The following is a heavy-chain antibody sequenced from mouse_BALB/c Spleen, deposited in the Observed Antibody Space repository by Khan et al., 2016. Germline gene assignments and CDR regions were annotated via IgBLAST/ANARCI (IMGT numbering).Heavy chain of an antibody. Sequence: EVQLQESGPGLVKPSQSLSLTCTVTGYSITSDYAWNWIRQFPGNKLEWIGYISYSGSSSYNPSLKSRISITRDTSKNQFFLQLNSVTTEDTATXYCARGRYSYPFAYWSQGTLVTVAA. CDR2: ISYSGSS. CDR1: GYSITSDYA. V-gene: IGHV3-2*02. CDR3: ARGRYSYPFAY. J-gene: IGHJ3*01. D-gene: IGHD2-12*01.